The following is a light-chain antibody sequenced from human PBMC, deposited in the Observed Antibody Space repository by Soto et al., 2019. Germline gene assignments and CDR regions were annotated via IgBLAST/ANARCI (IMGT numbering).Light chain of an antibody. V-gene: IGKV3-20*01. CDR1: QSVSSSY. CDR3: QQYGSSIFT. CDR2: GAS. J-gene: IGKJ3*01. Sequence: EIVLTQYPGTLSLSPGERATLSCRASQSVSSSYLAWYQQKPGQAPRLLIYGASGRATGIPDRFSGSGSGTDFTLTISRLEPEDFAVYYCQQYGSSIFTFGPGTKVDIK.